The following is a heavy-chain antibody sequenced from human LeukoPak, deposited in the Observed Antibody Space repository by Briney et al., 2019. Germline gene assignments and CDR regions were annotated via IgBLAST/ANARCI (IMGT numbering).Heavy chain of an antibody. J-gene: IGHJ4*02. CDR2: IYYSGST. CDR3: ARVRHEQWLMYFDY. Sequence: SETLSLTCTVSGDSISDHYWTWIRQSPGKELEWIGYIYYSGSTNYNPSLKSRVTISVDTSKNQFSLKLSSVTAADTAVYYCARVRHEQWLMYFDYWGQGTLVTVSS. D-gene: IGHD6-19*01. CDR1: GDSISDHY. V-gene: IGHV4-59*08.